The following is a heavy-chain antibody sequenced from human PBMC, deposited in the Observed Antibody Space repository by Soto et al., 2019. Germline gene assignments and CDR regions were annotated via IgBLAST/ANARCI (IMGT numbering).Heavy chain of an antibody. V-gene: IGHV5-10-1*01. Sequence: EVQLVQSGAEVKKPGESLRISCKGSGYSFTSYWISWVRQMPGKGREWMGRIDPSDSYTNYSPSFQGHVTISADKSISTAYLQWSSLQASDTAMYYCARLAMATRRGYYGMDVWGQGTTVTVSS. CDR2: IDPSDSYT. CDR3: ARLAMATRRGYYGMDV. D-gene: IGHD5-12*01. CDR1: GYSFTSYW. J-gene: IGHJ6*02.